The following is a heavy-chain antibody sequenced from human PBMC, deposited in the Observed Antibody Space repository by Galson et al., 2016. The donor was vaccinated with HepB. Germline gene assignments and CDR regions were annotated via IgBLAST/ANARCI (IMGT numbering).Heavy chain of an antibody. Sequence: SLRLSCAASGFTFSSYAMTWVRQAPGKGLEWVSSISGSDDATYYADSVKGRFTSSRDNSKNTLYLQMNSLRAEDTAVYYCASGLRFLEWLRWGQGTLVTVSS. CDR3: ASGLRFLEWLR. D-gene: IGHD3-3*01. J-gene: IGHJ4*02. CDR2: ISGSDDAT. V-gene: IGHV3-23*01. CDR1: GFTFSSYA.